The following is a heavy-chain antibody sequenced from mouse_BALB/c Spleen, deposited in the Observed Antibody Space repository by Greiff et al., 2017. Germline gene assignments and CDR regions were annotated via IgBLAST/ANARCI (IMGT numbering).Heavy chain of an antibody. CDR2: INPNNGGT. D-gene: IGHD2-2*01. CDR3: ARKNDGYDDYYAMDY. J-gene: IGHJ4*01. V-gene: IGHV1-18*01. Sequence: EAQLQESGPELGKPGASVKISCKASGYTFTDYNMDWVKQSHGKSLEWIGDINPNNGGTIYNQKFKGKATLTVDKSSSTAYMELRSLTSEDTAVYYCARKNDGYDDYYAMDYWGQGTSVTVSS. CDR1: GYTFTDYN.